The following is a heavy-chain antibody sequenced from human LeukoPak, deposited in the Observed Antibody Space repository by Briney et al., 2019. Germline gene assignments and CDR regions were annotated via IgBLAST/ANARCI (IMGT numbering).Heavy chain of an antibody. CDR3: ARRRGGSWIQLWSFDY. J-gene: IGHJ4*02. CDR2: IYHSGST. Sequence: SSETLSLTCTVSGYSISSGYYWGWIRQPPGKGLEWIGNIYHSGSTYSNPSLKSRVTISVDTSKNQFSLKLSSVTAADTAVYYCARRRGGSWIQLWSFDYWGQGTLVTVSS. CDR1: GYSISSGYY. V-gene: IGHV4-38-2*02. D-gene: IGHD5-18*01.